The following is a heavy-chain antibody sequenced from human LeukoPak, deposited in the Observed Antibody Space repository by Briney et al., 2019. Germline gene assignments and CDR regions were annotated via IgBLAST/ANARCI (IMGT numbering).Heavy chain of an antibody. J-gene: IGHJ6*02. CDR2: ISAYNGNT. D-gene: IGHD2-2*01. Sequence: ASVKVSCEASGYTFTSYGISWVRQAPGQGLEWMGWISAYNGNTNYAQKLQGRVTMTTDTSTSTAYMELRSLRSDDTAVYYCAREWGYCSSTSCLSYGMDVWGQGTMVTVSS. CDR3: AREWGYCSSTSCLSYGMDV. V-gene: IGHV1-18*01. CDR1: GYTFTSYG.